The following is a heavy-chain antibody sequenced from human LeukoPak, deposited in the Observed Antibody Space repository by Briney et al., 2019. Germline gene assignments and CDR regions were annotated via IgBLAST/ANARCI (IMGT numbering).Heavy chain of an antibody. V-gene: IGHV3-30*18. D-gene: IGHD3-10*01. CDR3: AKNMVRGPFGLTPNRYYYYYGMDV. CDR1: GFTFSSYG. CDR2: ISYDGSNK. J-gene: IGHJ6*02. Sequence: GGSLRLSCAASGFTFSSYGMHWVRQAPGKGLEWVAVISYDGSNKYYADSVKGRFTISRDNSKNTLYLQMNSLRAEDTAVYYCAKNMVRGPFGLTPNRYYYYYGMDVWGQGPTVTVSS.